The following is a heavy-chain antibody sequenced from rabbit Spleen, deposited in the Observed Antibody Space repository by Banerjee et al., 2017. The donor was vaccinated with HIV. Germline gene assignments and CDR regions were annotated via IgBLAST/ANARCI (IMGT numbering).Heavy chain of an antibody. V-gene: IGHV1S45*01. J-gene: IGHJ4*01. CDR2: IDPVFGST. CDR3: ARGSAAMTMVITGFYLTL. CDR1: GLDFSSSYW. D-gene: IGHD2-1*01. Sequence: QEQLVEYGGDLVQPEGSLTLTCKASGLDFSSSYWICWVRQAPGKGLEWIGYIDPVFGSTSYASWVNGRFTISSHNAQNTLYLQLNSLTAADTATYFCARGSAAMTMVITGFYLTLWGPGTRVTVS.